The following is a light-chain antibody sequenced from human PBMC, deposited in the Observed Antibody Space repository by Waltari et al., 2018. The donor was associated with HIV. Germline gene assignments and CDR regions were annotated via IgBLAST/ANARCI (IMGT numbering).Light chain of an antibody. J-gene: IGLJ3*02. Sequence: YELTQPLSVAVALGQTAKITCGGNNIASPNVHWYQQRPGQAPVLVIYRDNIRPSGIPERFSGSNSGNTAILSISRVQAEDEGDYYCQVWDSSTGVFGGGTNLTVL. CDR2: RDN. CDR1: NIASPN. V-gene: IGLV3-9*01. CDR3: QVWDSSTGV.